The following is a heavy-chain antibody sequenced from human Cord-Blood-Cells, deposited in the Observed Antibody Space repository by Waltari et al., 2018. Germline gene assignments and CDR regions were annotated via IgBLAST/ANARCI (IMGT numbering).Heavy chain of an antibody. CDR3: ARDGLRFLEWSLYYFDY. V-gene: IGHV3-33*01. CDR1: GFTFSSYG. CDR2: IWYDGSNK. D-gene: IGHD3-3*01. Sequence: QVQLVESGGGVVQPGRSLRLSCAASGFTFSSYGMHWVRQAPGKGLEWVAVIWYDGSNKYYADSVKGRFTISRDNSKNTLYLQMNSLRAEDTAVYYCARDGLRFLEWSLYYFDYWGQGTLVTVSS. J-gene: IGHJ4*02.